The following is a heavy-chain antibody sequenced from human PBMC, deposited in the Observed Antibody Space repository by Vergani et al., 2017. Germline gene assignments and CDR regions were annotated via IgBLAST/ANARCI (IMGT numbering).Heavy chain of an antibody. J-gene: IGHJ5*02. D-gene: IGHD3-22*01. CDR3: ARFYDSSGNYRIIVDT. CDR1: NGSITSNSFY. V-gene: IGHV4-39*01. Sequence: QLQLQESGPGLVKPSETLSLTCSVSNGSITSNSFYWGWLRQSPEKGLQWIAMIYYSGSTYYSPSLRSRLTVSLDKSKSQFSLGLHSVTAADTAVYYCARFYDSSGNYRIIVDTWCQGTLVTVSS. CDR2: IYYSGST.